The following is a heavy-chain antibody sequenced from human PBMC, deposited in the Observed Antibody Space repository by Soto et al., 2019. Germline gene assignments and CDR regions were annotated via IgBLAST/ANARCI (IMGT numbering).Heavy chain of an antibody. CDR2: ISYDGSNK. J-gene: IGHJ4*02. V-gene: IGHV3-30*18. Sequence: GGSLRLSCAASGFTFSSYGMHWVRQAPGKGLEWVAVISYDGSNKYYADSVKGRFTISRDNSKNTLYLQMNSLRAEDTAVYYCAKGVPYYDSSGYYFDYWGQGTLVTVSS. D-gene: IGHD3-22*01. CDR1: GFTFSSYG. CDR3: AKGVPYYDSSGYYFDY.